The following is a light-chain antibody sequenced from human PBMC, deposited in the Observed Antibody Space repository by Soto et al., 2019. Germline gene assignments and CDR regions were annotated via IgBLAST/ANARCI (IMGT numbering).Light chain of an antibody. CDR1: QSVSGD. J-gene: IGKJ5*01. Sequence: DIVLTQSPATLSVSPGDRATHSCRASQSVSGDLARYQQRPGQAPRLLIYGASSRATGTPARFSGSGSGTEFTLTISSLQSEDFAVYYCQQYNNWPPITFGQGTRLEIK. CDR3: QQYNNWPPIT. V-gene: IGKV3-15*01. CDR2: GAS.